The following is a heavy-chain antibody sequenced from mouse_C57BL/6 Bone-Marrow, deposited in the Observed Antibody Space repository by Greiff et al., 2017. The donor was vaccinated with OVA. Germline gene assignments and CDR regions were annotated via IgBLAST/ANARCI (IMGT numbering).Heavy chain of an antibody. V-gene: IGHV5-12*01. CDR2: ISNGGGST. Sequence: VQLVASGGGLVQPGGSLQLSCAASGFTFSDYYMYWVRQTPEQRLEWVAYISNGGGSTYYPDTVKGRFTITRDNAKNTLYLQMSRLKSEDTAMYYCARQGGYYLYYAMDYWGEGTSVTVSS. D-gene: IGHD2-3*01. J-gene: IGHJ4*01. CDR1: GFTFSDYY. CDR3: ARQGGYYLYYAMDY.